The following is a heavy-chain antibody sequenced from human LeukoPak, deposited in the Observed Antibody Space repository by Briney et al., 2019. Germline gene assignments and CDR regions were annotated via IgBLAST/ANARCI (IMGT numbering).Heavy chain of an antibody. J-gene: IGHJ4*02. CDR3: ARDLVYYDSIGHDHTYFDC. V-gene: IGHV3-48*04. D-gene: IGHD3-22*01. Sequence: TGGSLRLSCAASGFTFNTYTMNWVRQAPGKGLEWVSYISSSGSTIYYADSVKGRFTMSRDNAKNSLYLQMNSLRAEDTAVYYCARDLVYYDSIGHDHTYFDCWGQGTLVTVSS. CDR2: ISSSGSTI. CDR1: GFTFNTYT.